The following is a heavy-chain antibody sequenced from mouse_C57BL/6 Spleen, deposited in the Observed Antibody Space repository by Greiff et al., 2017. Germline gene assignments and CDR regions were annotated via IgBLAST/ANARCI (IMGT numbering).Heavy chain of an antibody. J-gene: IGHJ4*01. D-gene: IGHD1-1*01. Sequence: VQLQQSVPELVKPGASVKISCKASGYSFTDYNMNWVKQSNGKSLEWIGVINPNYGTTSYNQKFKGKATLTVDQSSSPAYMQLNSLTSEDSSVDYCARVLLQYQQGYAMDNWGQGTSDPVSS. CDR2: INPNYGTT. CDR1: GYSFTDYN. CDR3: ARVLLQYQQGYAMDN. V-gene: IGHV1-39*01.